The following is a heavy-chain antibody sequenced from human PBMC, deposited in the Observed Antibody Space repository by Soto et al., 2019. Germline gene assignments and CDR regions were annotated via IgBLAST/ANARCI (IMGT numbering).Heavy chain of an antibody. CDR1: GYTFTGYY. J-gene: IGHJ6*02. V-gene: IGHV1-2*04. D-gene: IGHD6-6*01. CDR3: ARASHNSSSYYYYYGMDV. CDR2: INPNSGGT. Sequence: QVQLVQSGAEVKKPGASVKVSCKASGYTFTGYYMHWVRQAPGQGLEWMGWINPNSGGTNYAQKLQGWGTMTRDTSTSTAYMELSRLRSDDTAVYYCARASHNSSSYYYYYGMDVWGQGTTVTVSS.